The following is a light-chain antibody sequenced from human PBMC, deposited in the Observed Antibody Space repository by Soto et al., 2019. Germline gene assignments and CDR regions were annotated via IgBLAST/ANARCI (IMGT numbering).Light chain of an antibody. V-gene: IGKV1-39*01. CDR3: QQRYSTPLMYT. CDR2: AAS. CDR1: QSISNY. J-gene: IGKJ2*01. Sequence: DIKMTQSPSSLSASVGDRVTITCRASQSISNYLNWYQQKPGKAPKLLIYAASTLQSGVPSRFSGSGSWTDFTLTITSLPPEDFATHYCQQRYSTPLMYTFGQGTKLEIK.